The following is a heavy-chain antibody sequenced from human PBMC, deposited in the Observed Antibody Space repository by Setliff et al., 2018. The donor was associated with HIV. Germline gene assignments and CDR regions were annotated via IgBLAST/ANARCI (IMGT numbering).Heavy chain of an antibody. D-gene: IGHD3-10*01. CDR3: TTPRISGSSGWYFDY. J-gene: IGHJ4*01. CDR2: INSDGRST. CDR1: GFTFSSYW. Sequence: TVGSLRLSCATSGFTFSSYWMHWVRQAPGKGLQWIARINSDGRSTDYAESVKGRFTISKDTARNTLYLQMNTVTAEDTAVNYCTTPRISGSSGWYFDYWGHGTLVTVSS. V-gene: IGHV3-74*01.